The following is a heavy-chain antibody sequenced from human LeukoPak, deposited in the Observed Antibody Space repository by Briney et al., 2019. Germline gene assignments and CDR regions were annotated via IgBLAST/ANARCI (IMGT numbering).Heavy chain of an antibody. D-gene: IGHD5-18*01. J-gene: IGHJ4*02. V-gene: IGHV3-53*01. CDR1: GFTFSSYT. CDR3: ARESGYSYGLAGFFDY. CDR2: IYSDGRI. Sequence: PGGSLRLSCAASGFTFSSYTMSWVRQAPGKGLEWVSVIYSDGRIHYADSVKGRFTISRDDSKNTLYLQMNSLRAEDTAVYYCARESGYSYGLAGFFDYWGQGTLVTVSS.